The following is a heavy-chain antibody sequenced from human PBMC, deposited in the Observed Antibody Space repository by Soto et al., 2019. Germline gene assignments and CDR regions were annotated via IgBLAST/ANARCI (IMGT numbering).Heavy chain of an antibody. V-gene: IGHV4-59*12. CDR3: ARKGYCISTSCYVPWFDP. CDR2: IYYSGIT. CDR1: GGSISSYY. D-gene: IGHD2-2*01. J-gene: IGHJ5*02. Sequence: SETLSLTCTVSGGSISSYYWSWIRQPPGKGLEWIGYIYYSGITDYNPSLKSRINISVDTSKNQFSLKLSSVTAADTAVYYFARKGYCISTSCYVPWFDPWGQGTLVTVSS.